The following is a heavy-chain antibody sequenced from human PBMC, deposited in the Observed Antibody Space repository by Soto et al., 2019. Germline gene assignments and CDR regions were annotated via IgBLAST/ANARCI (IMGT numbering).Heavy chain of an antibody. CDR3: ASGGWTYDILTGYYL. V-gene: IGHV4-61*01. D-gene: IGHD3-9*01. J-gene: IGHJ3*01. Sequence: SETLSLTCSVSDDSINSDKYYWGWIRQPPGKGLQWIGYIYYSGRTSYNPSLKSRVTISVDTSKKQISLKLSSVTAADSAVYYCASGGWTYDILTGYYLWGQGTMVTVSS. CDR1: DDSINSDKYY. CDR2: IYYSGRT.